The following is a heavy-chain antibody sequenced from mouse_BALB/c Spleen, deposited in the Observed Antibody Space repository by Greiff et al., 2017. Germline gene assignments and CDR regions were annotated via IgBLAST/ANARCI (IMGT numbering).Heavy chain of an antibody. CDR2: INPSNGRT. V-gene: IGHV1S81*02. D-gene: IGHD2-4*01. CDR1: GYTFTSYW. CDR3: AIGEITGDYYAMDY. J-gene: IGHJ4*01. Sequence: VQLQQPGAELVKPGASVKLSCKASGYTFTSYWMHWVKQRPGQGLEWIGEINPSNGRTNYNEKFKSKATLTVDKSSSTAYMQLSSLTSEDSAVYYCAIGEITGDYYAMDYWGQGTSVTVSS.